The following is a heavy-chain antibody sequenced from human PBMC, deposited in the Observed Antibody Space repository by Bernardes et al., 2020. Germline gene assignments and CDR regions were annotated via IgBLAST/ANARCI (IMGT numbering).Heavy chain of an antibody. D-gene: IGHD2-21*01. Sequence: GSLRLSCAASGFTFSAIWMTWVRQVPGKGPECVANINKDGSEKNYVESVKGRFTISRDNAKNSLFLQMNSLSAGDTAVYYCARNRGLDSWGQGTLVTVSS. CDR2: INKDGSEK. CDR3: ARNRGLDS. V-gene: IGHV3-7*03. J-gene: IGHJ4*02. CDR1: GFTFSAIW.